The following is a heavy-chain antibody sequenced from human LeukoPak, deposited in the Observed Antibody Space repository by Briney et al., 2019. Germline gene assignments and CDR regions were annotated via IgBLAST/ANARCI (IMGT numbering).Heavy chain of an antibody. CDR2: ISSSGSTI. D-gene: IGHD5-24*01. Sequence: KTGGSLRLSCAASGFTFSDYYMTWIRQAPGKGLEWVSYISSSGSTIKYADPVKGRFTISRDNAKNSLYLQMNSLRAEDTAVYYCARDEDGYKGVGYYYYMDVWGKGTTVTVSS. CDR1: GFTFSDYY. CDR3: ARDEDGYKGVGYYYYMDV. J-gene: IGHJ6*03. V-gene: IGHV3-11*01.